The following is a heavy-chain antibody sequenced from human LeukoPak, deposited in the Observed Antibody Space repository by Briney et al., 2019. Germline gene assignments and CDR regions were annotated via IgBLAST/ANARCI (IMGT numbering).Heavy chain of an antibody. CDR1: GGSISSYY. J-gene: IGHJ5*02. CDR2: IYYSGGT. Sequence: PSETLSLTCTVSGGSISSYYWSWIRQPPGKGLEWIGYIYYSGGTNYNPSLKSRVTISVDTSKNQFSLKLSSVTAADTAVYYCARALKNYDFWSGYPNWFDPWGQGTLVTVSS. CDR3: ARALKNYDFWSGYPNWFDP. V-gene: IGHV4-59*01. D-gene: IGHD3-3*01.